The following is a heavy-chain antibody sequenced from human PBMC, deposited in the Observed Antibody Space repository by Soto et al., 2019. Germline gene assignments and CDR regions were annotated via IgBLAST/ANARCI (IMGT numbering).Heavy chain of an antibody. Sequence: GESLKISCRTPGYRFTSYCIACVRHRPGKGVEWRGISLPSDSDTRYSPSFQGQVTISADRSTSTVLLQWASMTASDTAVYFCARKDKSGYFTWFDPWGQGTLVTV. CDR3: ARKDKSGYFTWFDP. D-gene: IGHD3-22*01. CDR2: SLPSDSDT. V-gene: IGHV5-51*01. J-gene: IGHJ5*02. CDR1: GYRFTSYC.